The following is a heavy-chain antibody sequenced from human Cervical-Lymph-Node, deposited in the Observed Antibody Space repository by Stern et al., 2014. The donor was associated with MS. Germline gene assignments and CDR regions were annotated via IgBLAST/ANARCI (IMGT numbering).Heavy chain of an antibody. Sequence: QVQLVQSGAEVKKPGASVKVSCKAAGYSFTGNYIHWLRQAPGQGLEWMGRTNPNSGDSNFQGRVTMTRDTSISTAYMNLNRLGIDDTAVYYCARERGRAGPAMADYWGQGTLVTVSS. CDR2: TNPNSGDS. V-gene: IGHV1-2*06. CDR1: GYSFTGNY. CDR3: ARERGRAGPAMADY. D-gene: IGHD5-18*01. J-gene: IGHJ4*02.